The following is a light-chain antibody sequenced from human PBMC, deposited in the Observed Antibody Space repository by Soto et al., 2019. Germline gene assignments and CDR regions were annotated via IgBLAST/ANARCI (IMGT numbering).Light chain of an antibody. CDR2: AAS. V-gene: IGKV1-39*01. J-gene: IGKJ2*01. CDR3: QQSYSTPYT. CDR1: QRISSY. Sequence: DIQMTQSPSSLSASVEDRVTITCRASQRISSYLNWYQQKPGKAPKLLIYAASSLQSGVPSRFSGSGSGTNFTLPISSLQPEDFATYYCQQSYSTPYTFGQGTKLEIK.